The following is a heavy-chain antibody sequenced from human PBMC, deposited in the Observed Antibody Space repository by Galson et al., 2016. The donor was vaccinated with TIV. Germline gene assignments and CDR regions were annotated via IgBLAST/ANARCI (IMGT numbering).Heavy chain of an antibody. J-gene: IGHJ6*02. CDR2: TSSDGTT. CDR3: ARERRFCGNECYLHYFYGMDV. V-gene: IGHV3-66*02. CDR1: GFTVSSNY. Sequence: SLRLSCAASGFTVSSNYMNWVRQAPGKGLEWVAITSSDGTTHYADSVKGRFTMSRYNSMNTLYLQMNSLGTEDTAVYFCARERRFCGNECYLHYFYGMDVWGHGTTVTVSS. D-gene: IGHD2-21*01.